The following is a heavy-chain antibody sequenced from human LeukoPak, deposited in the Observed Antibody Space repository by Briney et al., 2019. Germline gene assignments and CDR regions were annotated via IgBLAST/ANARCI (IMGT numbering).Heavy chain of an antibody. Sequence: GGSLRLSCAASGFTFSSYAMNWVRQAPGKGLQWVSVIYSGGSTYYADSVKGRFTISRDNSKNTLYLQMNSLRAEDTAVYYCARDRGSSSDYFDYWGQGTLVTVSS. CDR3: ARDRGSSSDYFDY. D-gene: IGHD3-16*01. CDR1: GFTFSSYA. V-gene: IGHV3-66*01. CDR2: IYSGGST. J-gene: IGHJ4*02.